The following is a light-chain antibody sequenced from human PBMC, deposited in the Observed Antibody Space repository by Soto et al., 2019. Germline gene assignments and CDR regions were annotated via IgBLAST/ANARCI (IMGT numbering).Light chain of an antibody. CDR1: SSNIGSNY. V-gene: IGLV1-47*01. Sequence: QSVLTQPPSASGTPGQWVTISCSGSSSNIGSNYVYWYQQLQGTAPKLLIYRNNQRPSGVPDRFSGSKSCTSASLAISGLRSEDEADYYCAAWDDSLSGLFGGGTKLTVL. CDR3: AAWDDSLSGL. CDR2: RNN. J-gene: IGLJ2*01.